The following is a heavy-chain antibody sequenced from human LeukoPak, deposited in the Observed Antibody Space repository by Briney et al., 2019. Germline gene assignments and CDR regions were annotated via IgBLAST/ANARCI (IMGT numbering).Heavy chain of an antibody. D-gene: IGHD3-10*01. CDR2: IYTSGST. J-gene: IGHJ4*02. Sequence: SETLSLTCAVYGGSFSGYYWSWIRQPPGKGLEWIGRIYTSGSTNYNPSLKSRVTISVDTSKNQFSLKLSSVTAADTAVYYCARETITMVRGVLRLFDYWGQGTLVTVSS. CDR3: ARETITMVRGVLRLFDY. V-gene: IGHV4-4*08. CDR1: GGSFSGYY.